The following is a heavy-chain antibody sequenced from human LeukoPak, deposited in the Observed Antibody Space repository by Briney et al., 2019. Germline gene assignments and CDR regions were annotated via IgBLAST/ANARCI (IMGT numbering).Heavy chain of an antibody. J-gene: IGHJ4*02. CDR2: IYYSGST. V-gene: IGHV4-59*01. CDR3: ARGPWPSGYSYGYYFDY. Sequence: SETLSLTCTVSGGSISSYYWSWIRQPPGKGLEWIGYIYYSGSTNYNPSLKSRVTISVDTSKNQFSLKLSSVTAADTAVYYCARGPWPSGYSYGYYFDYWGQGTLDTVSS. CDR1: GGSISSYY. D-gene: IGHD5-18*01.